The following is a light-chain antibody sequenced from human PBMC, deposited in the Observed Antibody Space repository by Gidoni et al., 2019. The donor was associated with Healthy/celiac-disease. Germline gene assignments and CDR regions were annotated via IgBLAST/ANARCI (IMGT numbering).Light chain of an antibody. CDR1: SSDVGGYNY. CDR3: SSYTSSSLVV. Sequence: QSALTQPASVSGSPAQSITITCTGTSSDVGGYNYVSWYQQHPGKAPKLMIYEVSNRPSGVSNRFSGSKSGNTASLTISGLQAEDEADYYCSSYTSSSLVVFGGGTKLTVL. J-gene: IGLJ2*01. V-gene: IGLV2-14*01. CDR2: EVS.